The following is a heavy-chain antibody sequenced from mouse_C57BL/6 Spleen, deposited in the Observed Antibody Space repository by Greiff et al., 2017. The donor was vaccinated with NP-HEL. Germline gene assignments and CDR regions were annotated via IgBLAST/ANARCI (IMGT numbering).Heavy chain of an antibody. J-gene: IGHJ3*01. CDR1: GFNFKDDC. CDR3: TADGYCAWFAY. D-gene: IGHD2-3*01. Sequence: EVQVEESGAELVRPGASVKLSCTASGFNFKDDCMHWVKQRPEQGLEWIGWIDPENGDTEYDSKFKGKATLTADKSSNTAYLQLSSLTSEDTAVYYCTADGYCAWFAYWGQGTLVTVSA. CDR2: IDPENGDT. V-gene: IGHV14-4*01.